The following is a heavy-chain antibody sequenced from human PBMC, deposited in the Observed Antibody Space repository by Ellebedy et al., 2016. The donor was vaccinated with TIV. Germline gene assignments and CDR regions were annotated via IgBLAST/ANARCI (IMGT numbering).Heavy chain of an antibody. Sequence: GGSLRLXCAASGFTFSGYTMNWVRQAPGKGLEWVSSVGATGRDTYYADSVKGRFTISRDNAKNSLYLQMDSLTAGDTAVYHCSRGGSCHGGNCYYPDYWGQGTLVTVSS. D-gene: IGHD2-21*02. J-gene: IGHJ4*02. CDR2: VGATGRDT. V-gene: IGHV3-21*01. CDR1: GFTFSGYT. CDR3: SRGGSCHGGNCYYPDY.